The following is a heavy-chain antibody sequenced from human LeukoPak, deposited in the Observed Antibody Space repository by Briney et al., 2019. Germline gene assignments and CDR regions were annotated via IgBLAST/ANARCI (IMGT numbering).Heavy chain of an antibody. CDR1: GFTFSSYW. CDR3: ARVRGTTVTLSGYYFDY. Sequence: PGRSLRLTCAASGFTFSSYWMSWVRQAPGKGLEWVANIKQDGSEKYYVDSVKGRFTISRDNAKNSLYLQMNSLRAEDTAVYYCARVRGTTVTLSGYYFDYWGQGTLVTVSS. D-gene: IGHD4-17*01. CDR2: IKQDGSEK. J-gene: IGHJ4*02. V-gene: IGHV3-7*01.